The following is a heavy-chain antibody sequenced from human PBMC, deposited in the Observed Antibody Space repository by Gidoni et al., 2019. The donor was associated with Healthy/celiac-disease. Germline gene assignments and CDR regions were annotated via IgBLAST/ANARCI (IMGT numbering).Heavy chain of an antibody. CDR1: GYSFTSSW. D-gene: IGHD2-15*01. V-gene: IGHV5-51*01. CDR2: IYPGDSDT. J-gene: IGHJ4*02. Sequence: EVQLVQSGAEVKKPGESLKISCKGSGYSFTSSWIGWVRQMPGKGLEWMGIIYPGDSDTRYSPSFQGQVTISADKSISTAYLQWSSLKASDTAMYYCARHVEEYCSGGSCYSESYFDYWGQGTLVTVSS. CDR3: ARHVEEYCSGGSCYSESYFDY.